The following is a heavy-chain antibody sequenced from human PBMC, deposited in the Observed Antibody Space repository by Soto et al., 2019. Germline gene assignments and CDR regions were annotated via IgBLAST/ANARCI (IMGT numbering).Heavy chain of an antibody. Sequence: GGSLRLSCAASGFTFSSYSMSWVRQAPGKGLEWVSSISSSSSYIYYADSVKGRFTISRDNAKNSLYLQMNSLRAEDTAVYYCARVPGGGDYYFDYWGQGTLVTVSS. CDR1: GFTFSSYS. CDR2: ISSSSSYI. CDR3: ARVPGGGDYYFDY. V-gene: IGHV3-21*01. D-gene: IGHD2-21*01. J-gene: IGHJ4*02.